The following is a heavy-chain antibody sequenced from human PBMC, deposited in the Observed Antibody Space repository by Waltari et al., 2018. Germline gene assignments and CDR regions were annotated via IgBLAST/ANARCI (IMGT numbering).Heavy chain of an antibody. CDR3: ARGRVADY. J-gene: IGHJ4*02. D-gene: IGHD2-15*01. CDR1: GYSISSGYY. CDR2: IYHSGIT. V-gene: IGHV4-38-2*02. Sequence: QVQLQESGPGLVKPSETLSLTCTVSGYSISSGYYWGWIRQPPGKGLEWIGSIYHSGITYYNPSLKSRVTISVDTAKNQFSLKLSSVTAADTAVYYCARGRVADYWGQGTLVTVSS.